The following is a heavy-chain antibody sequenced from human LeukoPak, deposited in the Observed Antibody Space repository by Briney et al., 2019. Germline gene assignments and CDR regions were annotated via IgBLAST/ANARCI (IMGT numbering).Heavy chain of an antibody. Sequence: SVKVSCKASGGTFSSYAISWVRQAPGQGLEWMGGIIPIFGTANYAQKFQGRVTITTDESTSTAYMELSSLRSEDTAVYYCARGAAAGQGGYFDYWGQRTLVTVSS. J-gene: IGHJ4*02. CDR3: ARGAAAGQGGYFDY. V-gene: IGHV1-69*05. D-gene: IGHD6-13*01. CDR2: IIPIFGTA. CDR1: GGTFSSYA.